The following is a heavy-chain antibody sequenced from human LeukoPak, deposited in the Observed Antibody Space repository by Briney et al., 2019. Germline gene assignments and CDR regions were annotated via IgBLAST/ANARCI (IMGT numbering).Heavy chain of an antibody. CDR2: INPNSGGT. V-gene: IGHV1-2*02. CDR3: ARVIAAASTRLDY. D-gene: IGHD6-13*01. CDR1: GYTFTDYD. J-gene: IGHJ4*02. Sequence: ASVKVSCKASGYTFTDYDMHWVRQAPGQGLEWMGWINPNSGGTNYAQKFQGRVTMTRDTSISTAYMELSRLRSDDTAMYYCARVIAAASTRLDYWGQGTLVTVSS.